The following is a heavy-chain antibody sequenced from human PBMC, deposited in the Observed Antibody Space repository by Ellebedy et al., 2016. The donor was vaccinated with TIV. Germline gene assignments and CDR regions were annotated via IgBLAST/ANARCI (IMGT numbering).Heavy chain of an antibody. D-gene: IGHD1-26*01. CDR1: GFTFSSCW. CDR2: IHSDVSST. J-gene: IGHJ3*02. Sequence: PGGSLRLSCAASGFTFSSCWMHWVRQAPGKGLVWVSRIHSDVSSTGYADSVKGRFTISRDNAKNTLYLQMNSLRAEDTAVYYCAREPEVGATPLDAFDIWGQGTMATVSS. CDR3: AREPEVGATPLDAFDI. V-gene: IGHV3-74*01.